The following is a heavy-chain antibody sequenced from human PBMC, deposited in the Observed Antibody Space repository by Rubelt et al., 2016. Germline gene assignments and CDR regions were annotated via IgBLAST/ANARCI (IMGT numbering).Heavy chain of an antibody. CDR1: GYPFATYA. CDR2: IDAGNGDS. V-gene: IGHV1-3*01. D-gene: IGHD3-16*02. J-gene: IGHJ5*02. CDR3: ARVMITFGGVIEVGWFDP. Sequence: QVQLVQSGAEVKRPGASVKVSCKASGYPFATYAMHWVRQAPGQRLEWMGWIDAGNGDSKYSQKFQCSVTITRDTSASTAYMELGSLRSEDTAVYYCARVMITFGGVIEVGWFDPWGQGTLVTVSS.